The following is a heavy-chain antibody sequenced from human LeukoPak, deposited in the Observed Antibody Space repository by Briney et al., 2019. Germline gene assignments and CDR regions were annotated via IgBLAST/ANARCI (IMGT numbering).Heavy chain of an antibody. V-gene: IGHV4-59*08. J-gene: IGHJ4*02. D-gene: IGHD2-8*01. CDR1: GASISGQH. CDR3: ARHLNGGTHPLDN. Sequence: SETLSLTCTVSGASISGQHWSWIRQAPGKGLEWIAWIHYDGRTNYNPSLKSRLSLSVDTSTNQFSLSLNSVTAADTAVYFCARHLNGGTHPLDNWGPGIRVIVS. CDR2: IHYDGRT.